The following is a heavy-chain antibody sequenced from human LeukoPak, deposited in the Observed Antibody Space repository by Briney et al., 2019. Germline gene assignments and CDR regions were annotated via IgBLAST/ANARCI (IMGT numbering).Heavy chain of an antibody. Sequence: SVKVSCKASGGTFSSYAISWVRQAPGQGLEWMGGIIPIFGTANYAQKFQGRVTITTDESTSTAYMELSSLRSEDTAVYYCARGTPSSSGWLYYGMDVWGQGTTVTVSS. V-gene: IGHV1-69*05. CDR2: IIPIFGTA. CDR1: GGTFSSYA. D-gene: IGHD6-19*01. J-gene: IGHJ6*02. CDR3: ARGTPSSSGWLYYGMDV.